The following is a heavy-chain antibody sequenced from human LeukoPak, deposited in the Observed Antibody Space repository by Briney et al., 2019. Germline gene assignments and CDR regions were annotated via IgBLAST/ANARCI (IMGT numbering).Heavy chain of an antibody. CDR1: GFTFSSYG. Sequence: GGSLRLSCAASGFTFSSYGMHWVRQAPGKGLEWVAVISYDGSNKYYADSVKGRFTISRDNSKNTLYLQMNSLRAEDTAVYYCAKDHDYSNYYYYYYMDVWGEGTTVTVSS. CDR3: AKDHDYSNYYYYYYMDV. CDR2: ISYDGSNK. V-gene: IGHV3-30*18. D-gene: IGHD4-11*01. J-gene: IGHJ6*03.